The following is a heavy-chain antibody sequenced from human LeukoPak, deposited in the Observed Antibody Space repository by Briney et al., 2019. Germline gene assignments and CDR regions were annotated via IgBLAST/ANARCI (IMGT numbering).Heavy chain of an antibody. D-gene: IGHD2-2*01. J-gene: IGHJ4*02. Sequence: KPGGSLRLSCAASGFTFSSYAMSWVRQAPGKGLEWVSSISSRSSYYTYYADSVKGRFTISRDNAKNSLYLQMDSLRAEDTAVYYCVRDPHIVVVPAARVYYFDYWGQGTLVTVSS. CDR1: GFTFSSYA. V-gene: IGHV3-21*01. CDR2: ISSRSSYYT. CDR3: VRDPHIVVVPAARVYYFDY.